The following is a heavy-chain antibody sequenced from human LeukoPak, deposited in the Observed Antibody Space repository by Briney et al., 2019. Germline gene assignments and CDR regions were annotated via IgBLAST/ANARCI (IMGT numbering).Heavy chain of an antibody. CDR1: GFIFSSFH. CDR3: SKRGHTNGGHFDY. V-gene: IGHV3-23*01. D-gene: IGHD3-16*01. CDR2: LSGSGETT. Sequence: GGSLLLSCYASGFIFSSFHMSWLRRAASKGVQWVVALSGSGETTYYADSVKGRFTGSSDNCKNTLYVPLVHLRGEDTAGQYFSKRGHTNGGHFDYWGEGALVTVSS. J-gene: IGHJ4*02.